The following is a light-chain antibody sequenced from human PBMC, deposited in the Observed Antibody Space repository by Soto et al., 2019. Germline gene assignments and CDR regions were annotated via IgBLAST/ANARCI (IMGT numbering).Light chain of an antibody. J-gene: IGKJ1*01. CDR3: QQCNNWPPVT. V-gene: IGKV3-15*01. CDR1: QSVSSN. Sequence: EIVMTQSPATLSVSPGERATLSCRASQSVSSNLAWYQQKPGQAPRLLIYGASTRATGIPARFSGSGSGTEFTLTISSLQSEDFAVYYCQQCNNWPPVTFGQGTKVDIK. CDR2: GAS.